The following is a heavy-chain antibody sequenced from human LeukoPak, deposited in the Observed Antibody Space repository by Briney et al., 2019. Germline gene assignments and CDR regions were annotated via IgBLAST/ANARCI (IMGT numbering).Heavy chain of an antibody. D-gene: IGHD2-15*01. CDR3: ARDAGLAAPDY. Sequence: ETLSLTCTVSGGSISSYYWSWIRQPPGKGLEWVSSISSNSNSIYYADSVKGRFTISRDNAKNSLYLQMNSLRTEDTAVYYCARDAGLAAPDYWGQGTLVTVSS. V-gene: IGHV3-21*01. CDR2: ISSNSNSI. J-gene: IGHJ4*02. CDR1: GGSISSYY.